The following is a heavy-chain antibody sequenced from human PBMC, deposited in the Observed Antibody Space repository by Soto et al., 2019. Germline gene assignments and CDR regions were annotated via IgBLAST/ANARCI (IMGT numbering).Heavy chain of an antibody. J-gene: IGHJ4*02. V-gene: IGHV4-39*01. CDR3: ASLYGDYVSY. CDR1: GGSISSSSYY. CDR2: IYYSGST. D-gene: IGHD4-17*01. Sequence: SETLSLTCTVSGGSISSSSYYWGWIRQPPGKGLEWIGSIYYSGSTSYNPSLESRVTISVDTSKNQFSLKLSSVTAADTAVYYCASLYGDYVSYWGQGTLVTVSS.